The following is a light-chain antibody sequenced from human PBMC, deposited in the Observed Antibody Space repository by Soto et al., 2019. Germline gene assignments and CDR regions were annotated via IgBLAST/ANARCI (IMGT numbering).Light chain of an antibody. CDR1: SSNIESKT. Sequence: QSVLTQPPSASGTPGQRFTISCSGSSSNIESKTVNWYQHLPGTAPKLLIYSNNQRPSGVPDRFSGYKSDTSASLAISGLQYEDEADYYCATWADSQNGPVFCGGTKLTVL. V-gene: IGLV1-44*01. CDR2: SNN. CDR3: ATWADSQNGPV. J-gene: IGLJ3*02.